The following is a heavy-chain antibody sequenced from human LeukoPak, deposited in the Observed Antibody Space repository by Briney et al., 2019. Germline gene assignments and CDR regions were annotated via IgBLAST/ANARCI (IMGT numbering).Heavy chain of an antibody. D-gene: IGHD1-26*01. CDR3: ARDPTIVGATFFDY. V-gene: IGHV3-33*01. CDR1: GFTFSSYG. J-gene: IGHJ4*02. CDR2: IWYDGSNK. Sequence: GRSLRLSCAASGFTFSSYGMHWVRQAPGKGLEWVAVIWYDGSNKYYADSVKGRFTISRDNSKNTLYLQMNSLRAEDTAVYYCARDPTIVGATFFDYWGQGTLVTVSS.